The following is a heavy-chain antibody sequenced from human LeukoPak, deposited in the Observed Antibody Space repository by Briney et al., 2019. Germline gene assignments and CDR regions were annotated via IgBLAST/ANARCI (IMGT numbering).Heavy chain of an antibody. J-gene: IGHJ4*02. CDR3: ARHPGWEPGLDY. CDR2: IYYSGST. Sequence: SETLPLTCTVSGGSISGYYWSWRRQPPGKGLEWIGYIYYSGSTNYNPSLKSRVTISVDTSKNQFSLKLSSVTAADTAVYYCARHPGWEPGLDYWGQGTLVTVSS. D-gene: IGHD1-26*01. CDR1: GGSISGYY. V-gene: IGHV4-59*08.